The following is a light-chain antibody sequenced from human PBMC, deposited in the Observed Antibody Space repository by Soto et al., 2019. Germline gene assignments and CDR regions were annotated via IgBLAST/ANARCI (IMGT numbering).Light chain of an antibody. CDR2: GAS. CDR3: QQYGSLWGT. V-gene: IGKV3-20*01. Sequence: EIVLTQSPGTLSLSPGERATLSCRASQSVSSSYLAWYQQKPGQAPRLLIFGASSRATGIPDRFSGSGSGTDFTLTISRLEPEDSAVYWCQQYGSLWGTFGQGTKVDIK. J-gene: IGKJ1*01. CDR1: QSVSSSY.